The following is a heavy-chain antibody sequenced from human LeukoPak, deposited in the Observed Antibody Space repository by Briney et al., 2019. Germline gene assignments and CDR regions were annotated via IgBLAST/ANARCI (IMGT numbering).Heavy chain of an antibody. V-gene: IGHV4-38-2*02. CDR2: IYHSGSI. Sequence: SETLSLTCTVSGYSISSGYYWGWIRQPPGKGLEWIGSIYHSGSIYYNPSLKSRVIISVDTSKNQFSLKLNSVTAADTAVYYCTRAHREEMATSSNDYWGQGTLVTVSS. CDR3: TRAHREEMATSSNDY. D-gene: IGHD5-24*01. CDR1: GYSISSGYY. J-gene: IGHJ4*02.